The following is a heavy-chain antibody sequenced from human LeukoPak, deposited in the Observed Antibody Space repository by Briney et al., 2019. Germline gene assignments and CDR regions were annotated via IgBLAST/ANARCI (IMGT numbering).Heavy chain of an antibody. CDR3: VGTIAYRGSEY. D-gene: IGHD1-7*01. CDR2: ISYDGSNK. V-gene: IGHV3-30*04. J-gene: IGHJ4*02. CDR1: GFTFSSYA. Sequence: GGSLRLSCAASGFTFSSYAMHWVRQAPGKGLEWVAVISYDGSNKYYADSVKGRFTISRDNSKNTLYLQMNSLRAEDTAVYYCVGTIAYRGSEYWGQGALVTVSS.